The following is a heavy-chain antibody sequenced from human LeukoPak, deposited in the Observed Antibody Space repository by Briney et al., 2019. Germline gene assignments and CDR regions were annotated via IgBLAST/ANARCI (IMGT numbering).Heavy chain of an antibody. Sequence: ASVKVSCTASGYTFTSYYMHWVRQAPGQGLEWMGIINPSGGSTSYAQKFQGRVTMTRDMSTSTVYMELSSLRSEDTAVYYCARESGWYGLDYWGQGTLVTVSS. V-gene: IGHV1-46*01. CDR3: ARESGWYGLDY. CDR1: GYTFTSYY. J-gene: IGHJ4*02. D-gene: IGHD6-19*01. CDR2: INPSGGST.